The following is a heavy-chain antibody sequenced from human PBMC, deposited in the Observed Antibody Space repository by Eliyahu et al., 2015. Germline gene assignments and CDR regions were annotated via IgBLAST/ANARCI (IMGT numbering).Heavy chain of an antibody. CDR2: IWYDGSNK. CDR1: GFIFXSYG. V-gene: IGHV3-33*01. D-gene: IGHD6-19*01. Sequence: QVQLVESGGGVVXPGXSLRLXCAXSGFIFXSYGMHWVRQAPGKGLEWVALIWYDGSNKYYAGSVKGRFTISRDNSKNTLYLQMNNLRVEDTAVYYCARGTAGWYRVPEYWGQGTLVTVSS. CDR3: ARGTAGWYRVPEY. J-gene: IGHJ4*02.